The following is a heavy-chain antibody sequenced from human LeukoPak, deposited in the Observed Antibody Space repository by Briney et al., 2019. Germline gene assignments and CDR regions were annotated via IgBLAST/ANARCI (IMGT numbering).Heavy chain of an antibody. V-gene: IGHV3-23*01. CDR2: ISGSGGST. CDR3: AKDPTVGTTNYFDY. Sequence: GRSLRLSCAASGFTFSSYAMSWVRQAPGKGLEWVSAISGSGGSTDYADSVKGRFTISRDNSKNTLYLQMNSLRAEGTAIYYCAKDPTVGTTNYFDYWGQGTLVTVSS. D-gene: IGHD4-23*01. CDR1: GFTFSSYA. J-gene: IGHJ4*02.